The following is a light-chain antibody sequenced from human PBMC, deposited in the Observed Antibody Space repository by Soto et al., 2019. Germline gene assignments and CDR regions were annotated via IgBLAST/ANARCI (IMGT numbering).Light chain of an antibody. CDR3: ASYTNSITYV. V-gene: IGLV2-14*01. CDR1: SSYIRGYNY. J-gene: IGLJ1*01. Sequence: QSVLTQPASVSGSPGQSITISCTGTSSYIRGYNYVSWYQQHPGKAPKLMIYEVSNRPSGVSNRFSGSKSGTTASLTISGLQADDEGDYYCASYTNSITYVFGSGTKVTVL. CDR2: EVS.